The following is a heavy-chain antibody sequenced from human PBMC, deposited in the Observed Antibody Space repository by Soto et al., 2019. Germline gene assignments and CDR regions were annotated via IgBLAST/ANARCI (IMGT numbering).Heavy chain of an antibody. CDR1: GFTFSSYA. Sequence: GGSLRLSCAASGFTFSSYAMSWVRQTPGKGLEWVGRIKSKTDGGTTDYAAPVKGRFTISRDDSKNTLYLQMNSLKTEDTAVYYCTTGPTPVLRYFDWLSLAFDYWGQGTLVTVSS. CDR3: TTGPTPVLRYFDWLSLAFDY. D-gene: IGHD3-9*01. CDR2: IKSKTDGGTT. J-gene: IGHJ4*02. V-gene: IGHV3-15*01.